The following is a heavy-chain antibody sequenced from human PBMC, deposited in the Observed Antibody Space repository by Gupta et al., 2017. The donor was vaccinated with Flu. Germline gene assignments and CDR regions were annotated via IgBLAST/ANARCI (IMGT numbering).Heavy chain of an antibody. CDR3: ATVTSGC. CDR2: INPDGSST. CDR1: VFTVSSSY. Sequence: ETKLVESGGGLVQHGGSRRRSCAASVFTVSSSYLQWVRQAPEKGLVWVSRINPDGSSTTYAESVKGRFPISRDNAKNTLYLQINSLGDDDTAVYYCATVTSGCWGQGTLVTVSS. J-gene: IGHJ4*02. D-gene: IGHD4-17*01. V-gene: IGHV3-74*03.